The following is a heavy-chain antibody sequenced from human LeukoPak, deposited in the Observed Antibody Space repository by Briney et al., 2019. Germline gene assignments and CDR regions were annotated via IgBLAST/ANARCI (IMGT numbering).Heavy chain of an antibody. CDR2: INHSGST. D-gene: IGHD6-13*01. CDR3: ARDISSSWYHYMDV. Sequence: SETLSLTCAVYGGSFSGYYWSWIRQPPGKGLGWIGEINHSGSTNYNPSLKSRVTISVDTSKNQFSLKLSSVTAADTAVYYCARDISSSWYHYMDVWGKGTTVTVSS. V-gene: IGHV4-34*01. CDR1: GGSFSGYY. J-gene: IGHJ6*03.